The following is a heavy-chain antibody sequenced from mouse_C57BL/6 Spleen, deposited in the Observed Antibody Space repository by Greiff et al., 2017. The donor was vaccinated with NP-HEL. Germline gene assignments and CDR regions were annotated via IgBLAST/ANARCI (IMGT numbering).Heavy chain of an antibody. CDR2: IYPGDGDT. V-gene: IGHV1-82*01. CDR1: GYAFSSSW. J-gene: IGHJ1*03. CDR3: ARPGYYGSSPGWYFDV. Sequence: VQLQQSGPELVKPGASVKISCKASGYAFSSSWMNWVKQRPGKGLEWIGRIYPGDGDTNYNGKFKGKATLTADKSSSTAYMQLSSLTSEDSAVYFCARPGYYGSSPGWYFDVWGTGTTVTVSS. D-gene: IGHD1-1*01.